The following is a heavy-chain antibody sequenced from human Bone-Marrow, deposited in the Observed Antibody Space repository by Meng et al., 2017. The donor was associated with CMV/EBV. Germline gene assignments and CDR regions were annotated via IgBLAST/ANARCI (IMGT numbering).Heavy chain of an antibody. CDR1: GFTFSRSD. J-gene: IGHJ2*01. CDR3: AKDRGNWYFDL. Sequence: LSCVAVGFTFSRSDMTWVRQAPGKVLEWVSAFSGSTGGTTYADSVKGRFTVSRNISKNIVYLQMNSLRAEDTYIYFCAKDRGNWYFDLWGRGTLVTVSS. D-gene: IGHD1-14*01. CDR2: FSGSTGGT. V-gene: IGHV3-23*01.